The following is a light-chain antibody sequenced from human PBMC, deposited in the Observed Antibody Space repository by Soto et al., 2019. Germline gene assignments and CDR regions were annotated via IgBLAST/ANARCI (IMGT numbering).Light chain of an antibody. CDR3: QQSYSTSVT. CDR1: QSISSY. V-gene: IGKV1-39*01. J-gene: IGKJ1*01. CDR2: AAS. Sequence: DIQMTQSPSSLSASVGDRVTITCRASQSISSYLNWYQQKPGKAPNLLIYAASSLQSGVTSRFSGRGSGTDFTLTISSLQPEDFATYYCQQSYSTSVTCGQGNKVEIQ.